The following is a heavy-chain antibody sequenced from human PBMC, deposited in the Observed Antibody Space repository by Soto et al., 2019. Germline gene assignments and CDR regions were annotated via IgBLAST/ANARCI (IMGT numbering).Heavy chain of an antibody. CDR1: GGTFSRYA. CDR3: ASLIAAAGPPHSPRYYYGMDV. J-gene: IGHJ6*02. CDR2: IIPIFGTA. D-gene: IGHD6-13*01. Sequence: QVQLVQSGAEVKKPGSSVKVSCKASGGTFSRYAISWVRQAPGQGLEWMGGIIPIFGTADYAQKFQGRVTITADESASTAYMERCSLRSEDTAVYYCASLIAAAGPPHSPRYYYGMDVWGQGTTVTVSS. V-gene: IGHV1-69*12.